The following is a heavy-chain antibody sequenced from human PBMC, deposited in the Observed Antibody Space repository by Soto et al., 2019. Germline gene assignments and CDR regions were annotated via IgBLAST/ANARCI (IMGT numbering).Heavy chain of an antibody. CDR1: GFTFSNNG. D-gene: IGHD5-18*01. J-gene: IGHJ5*02. Sequence: QVQLVESGGGVVQPGRSLRLSCAASGFTFSNNGMHWVRQAPGKGLEWVAVIWYDGSNKYYADSVKGRFTISRDNSKNTLYLQMNSLRAEDTAVYYCARAWGDTAMVGTWGQGTLVTVSS. CDR2: IWYDGSNK. CDR3: ARAWGDTAMVGT. V-gene: IGHV3-33*01.